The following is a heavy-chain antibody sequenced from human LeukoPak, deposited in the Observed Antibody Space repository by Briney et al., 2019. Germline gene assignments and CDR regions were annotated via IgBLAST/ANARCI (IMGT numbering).Heavy chain of an antibody. J-gene: IGHJ6*02. CDR1: GGSISSYY. CDR2: IYYSGST. CDR3: ARVENVGPGWWFARGMDV. D-gene: IGHD2-8*02. V-gene: IGHV4-59*01. Sequence: SETLSLTCTVSGGSISSYYWSWIRQPPGKGLEWIGYIYYSGSTNYNPSLKSRVTISVDTSKNHFSLKLSSVTAADTVVYYCARVENVGPGWWFARGMDVWGQGTTVIVSS.